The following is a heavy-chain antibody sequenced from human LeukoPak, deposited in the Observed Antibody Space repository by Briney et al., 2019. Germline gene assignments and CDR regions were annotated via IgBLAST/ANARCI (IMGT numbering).Heavy chain of an antibody. CDR1: GGSISSGGYS. CDR3: ARDRGSGSYGSFDY. Sequence: SETLSLTCAVSGGSISSGGYSWSWIRQPPGKGLEWIGYIYHSGSTYYNPSLKSRVTISVDRSKNQFSLKLSSVTAADTAVYYCARDRGSGSYGSFDYWGQGTLVTVSS. CDR2: IYHSGST. J-gene: IGHJ4*02. D-gene: IGHD3-10*01. V-gene: IGHV4-30-2*01.